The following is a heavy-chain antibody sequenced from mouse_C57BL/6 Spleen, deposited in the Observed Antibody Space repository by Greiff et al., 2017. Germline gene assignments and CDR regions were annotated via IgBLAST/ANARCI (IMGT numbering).Heavy chain of an antibody. CDR1: GYAFSSSW. Sequence: QVQLQQSGPELVKPGASVKISCKASGYAFSSSWMNWVKQRPGKGLEWIGRIYPGDGVTTSNGQFKGKATLTADKSSSTAYKQLSSLTSEDSAVYFCARYPGSSHWYFDVWGTGTPVTVSS. D-gene: IGHD1-1*01. V-gene: IGHV1-82*01. CDR2: IYPGDGVT. J-gene: IGHJ1*03. CDR3: ARYPGSSHWYFDV.